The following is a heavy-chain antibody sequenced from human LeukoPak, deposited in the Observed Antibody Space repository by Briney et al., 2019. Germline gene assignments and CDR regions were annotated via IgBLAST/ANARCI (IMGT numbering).Heavy chain of an antibody. CDR1: GFTFSSYS. J-gene: IGHJ6*03. CDR3: ARDYDFWSGYPHYYYYMDV. Sequence: GGSLRLSCAASGFTFSSYSMNWVRQAPGKGLEWVSYISSSSSTIYYADSVKGRFTISRDNAKSSLYLQMNSLRAEDTAVYYCARDYDFWSGYPHYYYYMDVWGKGTTVTVSS. V-gene: IGHV3-48*01. D-gene: IGHD3-3*01. CDR2: ISSSSSTI.